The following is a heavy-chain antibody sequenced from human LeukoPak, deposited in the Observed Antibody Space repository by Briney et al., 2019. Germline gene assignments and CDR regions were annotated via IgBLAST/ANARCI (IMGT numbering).Heavy chain of an antibody. CDR1: GFTFSSYS. D-gene: IGHD3/OR15-3a*01. V-gene: IGHV3-48*04. Sequence: GGSLRLSCAASGFTFSSYSMNWVRQAPGKGLEWVSYISTSNNTIYYADSVKGRFTISRDNARNSLYLQMNSLRAEDTAVYYCARDLLGKKTWIPGFLGLWGQGALVTVSS. CDR2: ISTSNNTI. CDR3: ARDLLGKKTWIPGFLGL. J-gene: IGHJ4*02.